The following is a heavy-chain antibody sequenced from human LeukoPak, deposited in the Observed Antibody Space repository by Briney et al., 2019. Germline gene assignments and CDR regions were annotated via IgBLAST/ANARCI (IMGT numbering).Heavy chain of an antibody. CDR2: IYTGGST. Sequence: PSQTLSLTCTVSGDSISSGDYYWSWIRQPAGKGLEWIGHIYTGGSTNYNPSLKSRVTMSVDTSKNQFSLNLSSVTAADTAVYYCARGLWSGYYYWGQGTLVTVSS. CDR3: ARGLWSGYYY. J-gene: IGHJ4*02. CDR1: GDSISSGDYY. V-gene: IGHV4-61*09. D-gene: IGHD3-3*01.